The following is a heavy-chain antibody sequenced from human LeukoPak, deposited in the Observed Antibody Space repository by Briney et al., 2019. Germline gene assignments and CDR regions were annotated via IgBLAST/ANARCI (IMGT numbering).Heavy chain of an antibody. CDR2: IIPIFGTA. CDR3: ARGPFIVTTDYYYGMDV. V-gene: IGHV1-69*01. J-gene: IGHJ6*02. CDR1: GGTFSSYA. D-gene: IGHD4-11*01. Sequence: SVKVSCKASGGTFSSYAISWVRQAPAQGLEWMGGIIPIFGTANYAQKFQGRVTITADESTSTAYMELSSLRSEDTAVYYCARGPFIVTTDYYYGMDVWGQGTTVTVSS.